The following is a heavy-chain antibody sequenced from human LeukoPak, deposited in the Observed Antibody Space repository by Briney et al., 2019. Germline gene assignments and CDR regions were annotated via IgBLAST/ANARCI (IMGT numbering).Heavy chain of an antibody. CDR2: IYYNGNT. Sequence: SETPSLTCTVSGGSISSSSYYWGWIRQPPGKGLEWIGSIYYNGNTYYNPSLKSRVTISVDTSKNHFSLKLSAVTAADTAVYYCARDGTRHWYFDLWGRGTLVTVSS. J-gene: IGHJ2*01. CDR1: GGSISSSSYY. CDR3: ARDGTRHWYFDL. D-gene: IGHD1-26*01. V-gene: IGHV4-39*02.